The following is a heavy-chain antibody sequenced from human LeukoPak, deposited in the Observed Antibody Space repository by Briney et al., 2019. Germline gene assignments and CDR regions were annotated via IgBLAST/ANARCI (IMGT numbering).Heavy chain of an antibody. Sequence: GASVKVSCKASGYTFTSYDINWVRQATGQGLEWMGWMNPNGGNTGYAQKFQGRVTITRNTSISTAYMELSSLRSEDTAVYYCARFLEWSGFDPWGQGTLVTVSS. V-gene: IGHV1-8*03. CDR1: GYTFTSYD. CDR2: MNPNGGNT. J-gene: IGHJ5*02. CDR3: ARFLEWSGFDP. D-gene: IGHD3-3*01.